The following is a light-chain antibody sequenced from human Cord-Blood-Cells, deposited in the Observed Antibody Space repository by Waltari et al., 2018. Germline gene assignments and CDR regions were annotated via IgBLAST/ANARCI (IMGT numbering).Light chain of an antibody. Sequence: DIVMTQSPDSLAVSLVERATIQCKSSQSVLYSSNNKNYLAWYQQKPGQPPKLLIYWASTRESGVPDRFSGSGSGTDFTLTISSLQAEDVAVYYCQQYYSTPRTFGQGTKVEIK. CDR1: QSVLYSSNNKNY. CDR2: WAS. J-gene: IGKJ1*01. V-gene: IGKV4-1*01. CDR3: QQYYSTPRT.